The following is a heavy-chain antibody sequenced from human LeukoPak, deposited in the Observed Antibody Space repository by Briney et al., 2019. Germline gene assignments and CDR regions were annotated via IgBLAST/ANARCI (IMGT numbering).Heavy chain of an antibody. CDR3: ARDSYNWNDVYFDY. V-gene: IGHV3-7*01. CDR1: GFTFSSYW. J-gene: IGHJ4*02. Sequence: PGGSLRLSCEASGFTFSSYWMSWVRQAPGKGLEWVANIKQDGSEKYYVDSVKGRFTISRDNAKNSLYLQMNSLRAEDTAVYYCARDSYNWNDVYFDYWGQGTLVTVSS. CDR2: IKQDGSEK. D-gene: IGHD1-1*01.